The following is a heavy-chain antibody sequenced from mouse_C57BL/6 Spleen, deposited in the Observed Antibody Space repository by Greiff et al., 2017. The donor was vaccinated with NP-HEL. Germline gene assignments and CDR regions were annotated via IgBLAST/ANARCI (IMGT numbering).Heavy chain of an antibody. CDR1: GYTFTSYW. V-gene: IGHV1-72*01. Sequence: QVQLQQPGAELAKPGASVKLSCKASGYTFTSYWMNWVKQRPGRGLEWIGRIYPNSGGTKYNEKFKSKATLTADKPSSTAYLKLSSLTSEDSAVYYCVKSDVDYAMDYWGQGTSVTVSS. CDR3: VKSDVDYAMDY. CDR2: IYPNSGGT. J-gene: IGHJ4*01.